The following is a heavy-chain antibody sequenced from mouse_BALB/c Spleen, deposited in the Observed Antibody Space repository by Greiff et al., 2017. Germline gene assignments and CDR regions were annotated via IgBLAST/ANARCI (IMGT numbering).Heavy chain of an antibody. Sequence: QVQLQQPGAELVKPGASVKLSCKASGYTFTSYWMHWVKQRPGQGLEWIGEIDPSDSYTNYNQKFKGKATLTVDKSSSTAYMQLSSLTSEDSAVYYCARRTGKGWFADWGQGTLVTVSA. D-gene: IGHD4-1*01. CDR2: IDPSDSYT. CDR3: ARRTGKGWFAD. J-gene: IGHJ3*01. V-gene: IGHV1-69*02. CDR1: GYTFTSYW.